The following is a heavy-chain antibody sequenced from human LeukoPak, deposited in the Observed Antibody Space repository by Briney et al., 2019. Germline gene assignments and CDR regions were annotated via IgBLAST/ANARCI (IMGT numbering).Heavy chain of an antibody. Sequence: GGSLRLSCATSGFTFSSYAMNWVRQAPGKGLECVSFISTSGDFTYYAASVKGRFTVSKDNSKNTLYLQMDSLRADDTAVYYCAGCSGGSCYSRGKYGVDVWGQGTTVIVSS. D-gene: IGHD2-15*01. J-gene: IGHJ6*02. CDR2: ISTSGDFT. CDR1: GFTFSSYA. V-gene: IGHV3-23*01. CDR3: AGCSGGSCYSRGKYGVDV.